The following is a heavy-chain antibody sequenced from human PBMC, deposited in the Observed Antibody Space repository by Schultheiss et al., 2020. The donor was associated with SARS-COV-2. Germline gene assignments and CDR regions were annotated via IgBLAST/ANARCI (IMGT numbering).Heavy chain of an antibody. CDR3: ARELGVVVAALDY. J-gene: IGHJ4*02. D-gene: IGHD2-15*01. V-gene: IGHV3-30*03. CDR2: ISYDGSNK. CDR1: GFTFSSYG. Sequence: GGSLRLSCAASGFTFSSYGMHWVRQAPGKGLEWVAVISYDGSNKYYADSVKGRFTISRDNSKNTLYLQMNSLRSEDTAVYYCARELGVVVAALDYWGQGTLVTVSS.